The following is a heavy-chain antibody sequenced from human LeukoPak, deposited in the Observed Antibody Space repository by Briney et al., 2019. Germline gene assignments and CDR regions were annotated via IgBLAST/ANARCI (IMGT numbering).Heavy chain of an antibody. J-gene: IGHJ4*02. Sequence: ASVKVSCKASGYTFTSYGISWVRQAPGQGLEWMGWISTYNGNTNSAQKLQGRVTMTTDTSASTAYMELRSLRSDDTAVYYCAREDSSGCFDYWGQGTLVTVSS. CDR3: AREDSSGCFDY. CDR2: ISTYNGNT. CDR1: GYTFTSYG. V-gene: IGHV1-18*01. D-gene: IGHD6-19*01.